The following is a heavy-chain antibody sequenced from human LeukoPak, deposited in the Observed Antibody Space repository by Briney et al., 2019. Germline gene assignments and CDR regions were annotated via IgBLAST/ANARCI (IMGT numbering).Heavy chain of an antibody. CDR2: INSGGSGT. J-gene: IGHJ4*02. D-gene: IGHD3-10*01. CDR1: GFNFASNW. Sequence: GGSLRLSCAASGFNFASNWMHWVRQTPGKGLVWVSRINSGGSGTSYADSVEGRFTISRDNAKNTLYLQMNSLRAEDTAVYYCAGSQGPLTEYWGQGTLVTVSS. CDR3: AGSQGPLTEY. V-gene: IGHV3-74*01.